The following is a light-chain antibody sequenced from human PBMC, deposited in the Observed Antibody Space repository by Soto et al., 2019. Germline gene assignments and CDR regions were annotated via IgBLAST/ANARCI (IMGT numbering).Light chain of an antibody. CDR2: EVT. V-gene: IGLV2-14*01. J-gene: IGLJ1*01. Sequence: QSVLTQPASVSGSPGQSITISCTGTSGDIGSYNRVSWYQQHPGKAPKLIIYEVTDRPSGVSNRFSGSKSGNTASLTLSGLQAEDEAESYCSSYTNINTRACVFGTGTKLTVL. CDR3: SSYTNINTRACV. CDR1: SGDIGSYNR.